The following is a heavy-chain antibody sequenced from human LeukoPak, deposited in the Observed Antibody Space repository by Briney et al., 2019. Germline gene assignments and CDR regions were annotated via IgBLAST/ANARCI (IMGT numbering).Heavy chain of an antibody. V-gene: IGHV3-66*01. D-gene: IGHD3-10*01. CDR1: EFTVSSNY. CDR3: ARNLYGSGSYPVDY. Sequence: PGGSLRLSCAASEFTVSSNYMSWVRQAPGKGLEWVSVIYSGGSTYYADSVKGRFTISRDNSKNTLYLQMNSLRAEDTAVYYCARNLYGSGSYPVDYWGQGTLVTVSS. CDR2: IYSGGST. J-gene: IGHJ4*02.